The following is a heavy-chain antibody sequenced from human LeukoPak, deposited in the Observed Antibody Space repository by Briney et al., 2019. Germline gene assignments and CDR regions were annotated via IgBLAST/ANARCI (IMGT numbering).Heavy chain of an antibody. Sequence: SETLSLICTVSGVSISSGDYYWSWIRQTPGKGLEWIGYIYYNGDTYYNPSLKSRVTISRDTSENQFSLKLSSVTAADTAVYYCARDLFRITSLWGQGTLVTVSS. CDR2: IYYNGDT. CDR1: GVSISSGDYY. CDR3: ARDLFRITSL. J-gene: IGHJ4*02. D-gene: IGHD1-14*01. V-gene: IGHV4-30-4*08.